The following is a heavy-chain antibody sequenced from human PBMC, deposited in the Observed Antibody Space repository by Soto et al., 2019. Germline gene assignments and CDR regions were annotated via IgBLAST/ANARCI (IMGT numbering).Heavy chain of an antibody. CDR2: IGTAGDT. V-gene: IGHV3-13*01. Sequence: EVQLVESGGGLVQPGGSLRLSCAAYGFTFSSYDMHWVRQATGKGLEWVSAIGTAGDTYYPGSVKGRFTISRENAKNSLYLQMNSLRAGDTAVYYCARGPHYYGMDVWGQGTTVTVSS. CDR3: ARGPHYYGMDV. J-gene: IGHJ6*02. D-gene: IGHD3-10*01. CDR1: GFTFSSYD.